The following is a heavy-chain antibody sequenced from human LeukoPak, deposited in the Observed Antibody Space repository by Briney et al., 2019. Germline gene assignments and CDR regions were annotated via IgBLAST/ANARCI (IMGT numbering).Heavy chain of an antibody. CDR3: ARDGGYFDWN. D-gene: IGHD3-9*01. CDR1: GGSFSGYY. CDR2: INHSGST. V-gene: IGHV4-34*01. Sequence: KPSETLSLTCAVYGGSFSGYYWSWIRQPPGKGLEWIGEINHSGSTNYNPSLKSRVTISVDTSKNQFSLKLSSVTAADTAVYYCARDGGYFDWNWGQGTLVTVSS. J-gene: IGHJ4*02.